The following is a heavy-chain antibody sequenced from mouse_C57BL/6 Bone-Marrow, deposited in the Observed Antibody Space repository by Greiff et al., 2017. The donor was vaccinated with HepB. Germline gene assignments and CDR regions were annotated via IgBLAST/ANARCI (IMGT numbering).Heavy chain of an antibody. V-gene: IGHV1-31*01. CDR1: GFSFTGYY. CDR3: ARSSGIQTPCLDY. CDR2: IYPYNGVS. Sequence: VQLQQSGPGLVKPGASVKISCKASGFSFTGYYMYWVKQSHGNILDWIGYIYPYNGVSSYNQKFKGKATLTVDKSSSTAYMELRSLTSEDSAVYYCARSSGIQTPCLDYWGQGTMVPVSA. J-gene: IGHJ3*01.